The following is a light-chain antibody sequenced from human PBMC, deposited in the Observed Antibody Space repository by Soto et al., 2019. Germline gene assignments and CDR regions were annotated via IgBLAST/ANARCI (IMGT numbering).Light chain of an antibody. V-gene: IGLV2-14*01. CDR1: SSAVGGYNY. J-gene: IGLJ3*02. CDR2: AVT. Sequence: QSVLAQPASVSGSPGQSITISCTGTSSAVGGYNYVSWYQQHPGKAPKVMIYAVTNRPSGVSNRFSGSKSGNTASLTISGLQAEDEADYYCSSYTSSTTRVFGGGTKVTVL. CDR3: SSYTSSTTRV.